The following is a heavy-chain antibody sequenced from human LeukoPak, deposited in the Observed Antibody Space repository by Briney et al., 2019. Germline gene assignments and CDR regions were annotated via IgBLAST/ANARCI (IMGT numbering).Heavy chain of an antibody. V-gene: IGHV4-34*01. CDR1: GGSFSGYY. J-gene: IGHJ6*03. CDR3: ARSYTVTTSLWVYYYYYMDV. Sequence: SETLSLTCAVYGGSFSGYYWSWIRQPPGKGLEWIGEINHSGSTNYNPSLKSRVTISVDTSKNQFSLKLSSVTAADTAVYYCARSYTVTTSLWVYYYYYMDVWGKGTTVIVSS. D-gene: IGHD4-11*01. CDR2: INHSGST.